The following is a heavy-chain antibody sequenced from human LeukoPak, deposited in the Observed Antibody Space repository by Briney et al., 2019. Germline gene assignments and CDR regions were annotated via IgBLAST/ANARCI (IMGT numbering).Heavy chain of an antibody. CDR2: MSYVGSNK. CDR3: AKDFVVVPGNVNYFDY. D-gene: IGHD2-21*02. Sequence: GGSLRLSCAASGFTFSSYAMHWVRQAPGKGLEWVAVMSYVGSNKYYADSVKGRFTVSRDNSKNTLYVQMKSLRAEDTAVYYCAKDFVVVPGNVNYFDYWGQGTLVTVSS. V-gene: IGHV3-30*04. CDR1: GFTFSSYA. J-gene: IGHJ4*02.